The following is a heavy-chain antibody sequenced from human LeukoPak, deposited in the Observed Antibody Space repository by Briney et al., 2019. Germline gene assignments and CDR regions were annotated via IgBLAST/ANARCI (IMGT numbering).Heavy chain of an antibody. CDR3: ARRYSSSTFDY. Sequence: PSQTLSLTCAVSGGSISSGGYSWSWIRQPPGKGLEWIGYIYYSGSTNYNPSLKSRVTISVDTSKNQFSLKLSSVTAADTAVYYCARRYSSSTFDYWGQGTLVTVSS. V-gene: IGHV4-30-4*07. J-gene: IGHJ4*02. CDR1: GGSISSGGYS. D-gene: IGHD6-6*01. CDR2: IYYSGST.